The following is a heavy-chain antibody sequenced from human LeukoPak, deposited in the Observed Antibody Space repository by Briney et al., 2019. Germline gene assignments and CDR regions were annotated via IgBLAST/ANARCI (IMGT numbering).Heavy chain of an antibody. CDR1: GYTFTSYG. CDR3: ARGRGYCSSTSCQLTDY. D-gene: IGHD2-2*01. Sequence: ASVKVPCKASGYTFTSYGISWVRQAPGQGLEWMGWISAYNGNTNYAQKLQGRVTITTDTSTSTAYMELRSLRSDDTAVYYCARGRGYCSSTSCQLTDYWGQRTLVTVSS. V-gene: IGHV1-18*01. J-gene: IGHJ4*02. CDR2: ISAYNGNT.